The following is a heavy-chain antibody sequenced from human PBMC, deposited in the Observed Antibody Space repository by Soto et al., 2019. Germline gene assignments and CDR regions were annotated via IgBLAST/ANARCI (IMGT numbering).Heavy chain of an antibody. J-gene: IGHJ3*02. CDR2: IIPIFGTA. Sequence: ASVKVSCKASGGTFSSYAISWVRQAPGQGLEWMGGIIPIFGTANYAQKFQGRVTITADESTSTAYMELSSLRSEDTAVYYCARDRGGCGGDCYAGDAFDIWGQGTMVTVSS. V-gene: IGHV1-69*13. CDR3: ARDRGGCGGDCYAGDAFDI. D-gene: IGHD2-21*02. CDR1: GGTFSSYA.